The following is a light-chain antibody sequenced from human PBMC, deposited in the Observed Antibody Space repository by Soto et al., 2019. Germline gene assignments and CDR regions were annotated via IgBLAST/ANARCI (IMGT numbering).Light chain of an antibody. V-gene: IGKV3-20*01. CDR3: QQYGSSPRT. Sequence: EIVLTQSPGTLSLSPGERATLSCRASQSVSSSYLAWYQQRPGQAPRLLIYGASRRATGIPDRFHGSGSGTDFTLTISRLEPEDFAVYYCQQYGSSPRTFGQGTKVEIK. CDR1: QSVSSSY. CDR2: GAS. J-gene: IGKJ1*01.